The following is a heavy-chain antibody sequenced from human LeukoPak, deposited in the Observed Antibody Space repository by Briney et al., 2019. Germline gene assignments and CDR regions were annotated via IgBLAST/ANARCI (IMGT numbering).Heavy chain of an antibody. CDR3: ARDFGYYDSSGYYYAY. CDR2: SIPILGIA. Sequence: SVKVSCKASGGTFSSYAISWVRQAPGQGLEWMGRSIPILGIANYAQKFQGRVTITADKSTSTAYMELSSLRSEDTAVYYCARDFGYYDSSGYYYAYWGQGTLVTVSS. D-gene: IGHD3-22*01. CDR1: GGTFSSYA. J-gene: IGHJ4*02. V-gene: IGHV1-69*04.